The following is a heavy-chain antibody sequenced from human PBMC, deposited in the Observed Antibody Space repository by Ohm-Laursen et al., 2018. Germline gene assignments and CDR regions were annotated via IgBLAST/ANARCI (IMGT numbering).Heavy chain of an antibody. CDR2: IYYSGST. CDR1: GGSISSSSYY. Sequence: SETLSLTCTVSGGSISSSSYYWGWIRQPPGKGLEWIGSIYYSGSTYYNPSLKSRVTISVDTSKNQFSLKLSSVTAADTAVYYCARDRLDYNDGPFDYWGQGTLVTVSS. CDR3: ARDRLDYNDGPFDY. D-gene: IGHD3-22*01. V-gene: IGHV4-39*02. J-gene: IGHJ4*02.